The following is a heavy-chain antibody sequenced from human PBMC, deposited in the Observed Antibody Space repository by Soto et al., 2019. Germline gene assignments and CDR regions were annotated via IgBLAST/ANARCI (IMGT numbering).Heavy chain of an antibody. J-gene: IGHJ6*02. D-gene: IGHD1-26*01. CDR1: GYTFTSYS. Sequence: ASVKVSCKSSGYTFTSYSMPWVRQSPVQRLXWMGWINDGNGNKNYAKKFKGRVTINEDESTSTAYMELSSLRSEETAVYYCARDGTTKWELPDYYYYGMDVWGQGTTVTVSS. V-gene: IGHV1-3*01. CDR2: INDGNGNK. CDR3: ARDGTTKWELPDYYYYGMDV.